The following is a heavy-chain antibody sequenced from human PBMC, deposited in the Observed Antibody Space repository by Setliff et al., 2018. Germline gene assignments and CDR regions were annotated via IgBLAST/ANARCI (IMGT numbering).Heavy chain of an antibody. J-gene: IGHJ4*02. CDR3: ARDRGGAWELTDY. D-gene: IGHD1-26*01. V-gene: IGHV3-7*03. CDR2: IKQDGSEK. CDR1: GFIFSMYK. Sequence: GESLKISCEASGFIFSMYKMSWVRQAPGKGLEWVANIKQDGSEKSYVDPVKGRFTISRDNAKKSLYLQMNSLRVEETAVYYCARDRGGAWELTDYWGQGTLVTVSS.